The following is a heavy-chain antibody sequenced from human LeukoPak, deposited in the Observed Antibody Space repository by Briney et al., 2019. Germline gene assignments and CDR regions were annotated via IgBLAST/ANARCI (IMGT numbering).Heavy chain of an antibody. CDR1: GYSFATYW. V-gene: IGHV5-51*01. CDR3: ARGMIANYY. J-gene: IGHJ4*02. CDR2: INPGDSDT. Sequence: GESLKISCKGSGYSFATYWIGWVRQMPGKGLGWIGIINPGDSDTRYSPSFQGQVTISADKSISTAYLQWSSLKASDTAMYYCARGMIANYYWGQGTLVTVSS. D-gene: IGHD3-22*01.